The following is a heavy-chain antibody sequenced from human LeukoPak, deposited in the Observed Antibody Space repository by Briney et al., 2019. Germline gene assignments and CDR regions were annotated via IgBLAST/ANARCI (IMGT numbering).Heavy chain of an antibody. V-gene: IGHV5-10-1*01. CDR3: ARRSYYYDSSGYSRYYYGMDV. CDR2: IDPSDSYT. Sequence: GESLKISCKASGYSFTTYWIGWVRQMPGKGLEWMGRIDPSDSYTNYSPSFQGHVTISADKSISTAYLQWSSLKASDTAMYYCARRSYYYDSSGYSRYYYGMDVWGQGTTVTVSS. D-gene: IGHD3-22*01. CDR1: GYSFTTYW. J-gene: IGHJ6*02.